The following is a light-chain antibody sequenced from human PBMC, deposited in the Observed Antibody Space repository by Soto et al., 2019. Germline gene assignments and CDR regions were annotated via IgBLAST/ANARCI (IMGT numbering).Light chain of an antibody. V-gene: IGLV1-47*02. CDR2: LGD. CDR1: TSNIGTFY. Sequence: QSVLTQPPSASSTPGQTVTISCSGSTSNIGTFYVYWYQHLPGTAPKLLIYLGDQRASGVSDRFSGSKSGTSASLAISGLRSDDEADYFCATWDDSLNGFYVFGTGTKLTVL. J-gene: IGLJ1*01. CDR3: ATWDDSLNGFYV.